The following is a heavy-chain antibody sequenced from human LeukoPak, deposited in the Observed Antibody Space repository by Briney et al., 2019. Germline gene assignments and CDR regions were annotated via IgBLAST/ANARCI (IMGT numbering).Heavy chain of an antibody. V-gene: IGHV3-23*01. CDR1: GFTFSSYA. CDR3: AKGPYGSGSYSYFDC. D-gene: IGHD3-10*01. Sequence: GGSLRLSCAASGFTFSSYAMSWVRQAPGKGLEWVSAISGSGGSTYYADSVKGRFTISRDNSKNTLYLQMNSLRAEDTAVYYCAKGPYGSGSYSYFDCWGQGTLVTVSS. J-gene: IGHJ4*02. CDR2: ISGSGGST.